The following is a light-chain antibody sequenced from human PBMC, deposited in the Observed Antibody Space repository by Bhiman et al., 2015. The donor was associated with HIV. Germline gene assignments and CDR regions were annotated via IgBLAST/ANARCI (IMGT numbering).Light chain of an antibody. CDR2: RNN. V-gene: IGLV1-44*01. Sequence: QSVLTQPPSASGTPGQRVTISCSGSSSNIGSHAISWYQQLPGTAPKLLIYRNNQRPSGVPDRFSGSKSGTSASLAISGLPAEDEADYYCAAWDDSLNGVIFGGGTKLTVL. CDR3: AAWDDSLNGVI. CDR1: SSNIGSHA. J-gene: IGLJ2*01.